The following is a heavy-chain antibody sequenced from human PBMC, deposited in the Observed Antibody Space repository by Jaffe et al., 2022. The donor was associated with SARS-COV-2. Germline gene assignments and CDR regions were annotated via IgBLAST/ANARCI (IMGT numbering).Heavy chain of an antibody. D-gene: IGHD3-22*01. CDR3: ARVRYFDSSGGIDY. J-gene: IGHJ4*02. Sequence: QVQLQESGPGLVKPSETLSLTCSVSGGSVYGGSAYWSWIRQPPGKGLEWIGYIYYSGRTNYNPSLKSRVIISLDTSKNQFSLRLNSVTTADTAEYYCARVRYFDSSGGIDYWGQGTLVTVSS. V-gene: IGHV4-61*01. CDR2: IYYSGRT. CDR1: GGSVYGGSAY.